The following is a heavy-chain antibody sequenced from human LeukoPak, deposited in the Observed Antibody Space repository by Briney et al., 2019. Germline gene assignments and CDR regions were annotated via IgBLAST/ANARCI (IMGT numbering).Heavy chain of an antibody. CDR1: GGSFSGYY. D-gene: IGHD4-17*01. CDR2: INHSGST. V-gene: IGHV4-34*01. J-gene: IGHJ6*02. Sequence: SETLSLTCAVYGGSFSGYYWSWIRQPPGKGLEWIGEINHSGSTNYNPSLKSRVTISVDTSKNQFSLKLSSVTAADTAVYYCARYGLRCYYYGMDVWGQGTTVTVSS. CDR3: ARYGLRCYYYGMDV.